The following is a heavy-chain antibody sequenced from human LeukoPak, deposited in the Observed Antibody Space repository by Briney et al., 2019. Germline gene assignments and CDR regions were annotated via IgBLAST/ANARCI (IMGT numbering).Heavy chain of an antibody. CDR2: ITWNSGTI. V-gene: IGHV3-9*01. D-gene: IGHD7-27*01. J-gene: IGHJ4*02. Sequence: GRALRLSCAASGFNFDQYAMFWVRQAPGKGLEGVTGITWNSGTIAYADSVKVRFTISRDNAKSSLYLQMNSLRSEDTALYYCVRSVGSDWGHFDFRGQGTLVTVSS. CDR3: VRSVGSDWGHFDF. CDR1: GFNFDQYA.